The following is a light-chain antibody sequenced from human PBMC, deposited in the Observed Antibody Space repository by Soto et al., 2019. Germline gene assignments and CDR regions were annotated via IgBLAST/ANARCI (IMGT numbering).Light chain of an antibody. CDR2: DAS. CDR1: QGISSA. CDR3: QQFNSYPIT. Sequence: AIQLTQSPSSLAASVGDRVTITCRASQGISSALAWFQQKPGKAPKLLIYDASSLENGVPSRFRVSGSGTDFTLTFGSLQPEDFAAYYWQQFNSYPITFGQGTRLEIK. J-gene: IGKJ5*01. V-gene: IGKV1-13*02.